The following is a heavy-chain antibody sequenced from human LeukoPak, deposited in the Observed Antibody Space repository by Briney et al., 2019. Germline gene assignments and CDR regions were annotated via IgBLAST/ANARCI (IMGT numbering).Heavy chain of an antibody. J-gene: IGHJ4*02. V-gene: IGHV4-4*07. CDR1: GGSISSYY. CDR2: VYTSGST. CDR3: AREGSRDFWSGPVYYFDY. D-gene: IGHD3-3*01. Sequence: SETLSLTCTVSGGSISSYYWSWIRQPAGKGLEWIGRVYTSGSTNYNPSLKSRVTMSIDTSKNQFSLRLSSVTAADTAVYYCAREGSRDFWSGPVYYFDYWGQGTLVTVSS.